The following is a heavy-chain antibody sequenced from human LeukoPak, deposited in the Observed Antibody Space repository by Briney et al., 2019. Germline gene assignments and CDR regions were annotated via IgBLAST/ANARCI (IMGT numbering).Heavy chain of an antibody. J-gene: IGHJ3*02. CDR2: ISAYSGDT. CDR3: ARVGPYGSNAFDI. CDR1: GYTFTSYG. D-gene: IGHD3-10*01. V-gene: IGHV1-18*01. Sequence: ASVKVSCKASGYTFTSYGISWVRQAPGQGLEWMGWISAYSGDTNYAQKFQGRATMTTDTSTSTAYMELRSLSSDDTAVYYCARVGPYGSNAFDIWGQGTMVTVSS.